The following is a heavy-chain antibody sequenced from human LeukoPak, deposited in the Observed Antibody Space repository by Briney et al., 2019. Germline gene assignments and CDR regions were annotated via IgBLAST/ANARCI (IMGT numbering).Heavy chain of an antibody. CDR2: IYYKWST. V-gene: IGHV4-59*01. J-gene: IGHJ5*02. D-gene: IGHD3-10*01. CDR3: ARVPSGVRGVMRWFDP. CDR1: GDSIRHYY. Sequence: PSETLSLTCKVSGDSIRHYYWSWMRQPPGRGLEWMGHIYYKWSTNYNRSLNNRVTISVDTSKNQFSLNLSSVTAADTAVYYCARVPSGVRGVMRWFDPWGQGTLVAVSS.